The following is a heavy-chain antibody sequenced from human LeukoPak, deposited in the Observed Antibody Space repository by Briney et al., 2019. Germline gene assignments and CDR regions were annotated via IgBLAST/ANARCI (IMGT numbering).Heavy chain of an antibody. Sequence: SETLSLTCTVSGASISGSRYYWGWIRQPPGKGLEWIGNIYYTGPTYYNASLESRVTISLDTSKNQFSLKLSSVTAADTAVYYCARFRYYDSSGYPDYWGQGTLVTVSS. V-gene: IGHV4-39*07. D-gene: IGHD3-22*01. CDR2: IYYTGPT. CDR1: GASISGSRYY. CDR3: ARFRYYDSSGYPDY. J-gene: IGHJ4*02.